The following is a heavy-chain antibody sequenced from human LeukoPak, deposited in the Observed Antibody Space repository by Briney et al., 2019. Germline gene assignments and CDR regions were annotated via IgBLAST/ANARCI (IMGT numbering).Heavy chain of an antibody. D-gene: IGHD3-22*01. CDR1: GYTFTSYY. CDR3: AREWRYYYDSSGYPTFDY. J-gene: IGHJ4*02. Sequence: GASVKVSCKASGYTFTSYYMHWERQAPGQGLEWMGIINPSGGSTSYAQKFQGRVTMTRDTSTSTVYMELSSLRSEDTAVYYCAREWRYYYDSSGYPTFDYWGQGTLVTVSS. CDR2: INPSGGST. V-gene: IGHV1-46*01.